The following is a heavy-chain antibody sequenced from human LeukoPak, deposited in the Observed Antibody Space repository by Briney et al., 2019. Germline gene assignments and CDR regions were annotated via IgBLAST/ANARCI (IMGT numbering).Heavy chain of an antibody. V-gene: IGHV4-59*01. CDR1: GGSISSYY. Sequence: SETLSLTCTVSGGSISSYYWSWIRQPPGKGLEWIGYIYYSGSTNYNPSLKSRVTTSVDTSKNQFSLKLSSVTAADTAVYYCAREPGTGNWFDPWGQGTLVTVSS. D-gene: IGHD1-7*01. CDR2: IYYSGST. CDR3: AREPGTGNWFDP. J-gene: IGHJ5*02.